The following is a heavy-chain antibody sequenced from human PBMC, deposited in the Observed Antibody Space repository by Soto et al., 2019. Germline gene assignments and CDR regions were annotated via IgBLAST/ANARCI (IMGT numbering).Heavy chain of an antibody. D-gene: IGHD6-19*01. V-gene: IGHV3-23*01. Sequence: GGSLRLSCAASGFTFSSYAMSWVRQAPGKGLEWVSAIGGGGASSYYADSVKGRFTISRGNSRNTLFLQINSLRAEDTALYYCAKVRGTVAGKHSIDYWGQGTLVTVSS. CDR1: GFTFSSYA. CDR2: IGGGGASS. CDR3: AKVRGTVAGKHSIDY. J-gene: IGHJ4*02.